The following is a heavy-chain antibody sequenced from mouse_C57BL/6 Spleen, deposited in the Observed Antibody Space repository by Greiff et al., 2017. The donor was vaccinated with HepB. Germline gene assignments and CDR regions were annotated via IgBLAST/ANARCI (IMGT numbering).Heavy chain of an antibody. Sequence: EVNVVESGGGLVQPGGSLKLSCAASGFTFSDYYMYWVRQTPEKRLEWVAYISNGGGSTYYPDTVKGRFTISRDNAKNTLYLQMSRLKSEDTAMYYCARPYSTGGSWFAYWGQGTLVTVSA. V-gene: IGHV5-12*01. D-gene: IGHD2-5*01. CDR1: GFTFSDYY. J-gene: IGHJ3*01. CDR3: ARPYSTGGSWFAY. CDR2: ISNGGGST.